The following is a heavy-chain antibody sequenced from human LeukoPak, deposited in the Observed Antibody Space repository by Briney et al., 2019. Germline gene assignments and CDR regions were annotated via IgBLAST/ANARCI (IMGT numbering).Heavy chain of an antibody. D-gene: IGHD3-22*01. CDR1: GYTFTGYY. V-gene: IGHV1-2*06. J-gene: IGHJ4*02. CDR3: ARIYDSSGYYHPHLDC. CDR2: INPDSGGT. Sequence: GASVKVSCKASGYTFTGYYLHWVRQAPGQGLEWMGRINPDSGGTNYAQKFQGRVTITRDTSISTAHMEVRGLRSDDTAVYYRARIYDSSGYYHPHLDCWGQGTLVTVSS.